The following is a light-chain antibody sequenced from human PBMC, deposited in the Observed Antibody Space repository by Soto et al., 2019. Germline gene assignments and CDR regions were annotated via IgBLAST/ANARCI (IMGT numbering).Light chain of an antibody. V-gene: IGKV1-33*01. CDR1: QDISNY. CDR2: DAS. CDR3: QQYENLPIT. J-gene: IGKJ5*01. Sequence: DIQLTQSPSSLSASVGDRVTITCQASQDISNYLNWYQQKPGKAPKLLIYDASNLETGVPSRFSGSGSGTDFTFTISSLQPEDIATYYCQQYENLPITFGQGTRLDIK.